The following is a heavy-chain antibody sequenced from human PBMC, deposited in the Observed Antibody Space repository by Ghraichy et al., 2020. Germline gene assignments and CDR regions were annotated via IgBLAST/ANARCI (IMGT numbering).Heavy chain of an antibody. CDR2: TYYRSKWYN. V-gene: IGHV6-1*01. CDR1: GDSVSSNSAA. Sequence: SETLSLTCAISGDSVSSNSAAWNWIRQSPSRGLEWLGRTYYRSKWYNNYAVSVKSRITINPDTSKNQFSLQLNSVTPEDTAVYYCARGSFDFWSGMHYFDYWGQGTLVTVSS. J-gene: IGHJ4*02. D-gene: IGHD3-3*01. CDR3: ARGSFDFWSGMHYFDY.